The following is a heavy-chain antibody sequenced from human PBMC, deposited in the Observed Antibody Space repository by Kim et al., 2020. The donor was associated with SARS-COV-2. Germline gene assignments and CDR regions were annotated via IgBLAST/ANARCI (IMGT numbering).Heavy chain of an antibody. J-gene: IGHJ4*02. Sequence: SQTLSLTCTVSGGSISSSSYYWGWIRQPPGKGLEWIGSIYYSGSTYYNPSLKSRVTISVDTSKNQFSLKLSSVTAADTAVYYCARRSWTVLDYWGQGTLVTVSS. CDR1: GGSISSSSYY. V-gene: IGHV4-39*01. D-gene: IGHD6-13*01. CDR3: ARRSWTVLDY. CDR2: IYYSGST.